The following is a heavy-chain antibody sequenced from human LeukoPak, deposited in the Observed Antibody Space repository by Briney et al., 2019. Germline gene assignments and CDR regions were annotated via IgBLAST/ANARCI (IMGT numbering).Heavy chain of an antibody. D-gene: IGHD3-22*01. Sequence: GGSLRLSCAASGFTFSSYGMHWVRQAPGKGLEWVAVIWYDGSNKYYADSVKGRFTISRDNSKNTLYLQMNSLRAEDTAVYYCAREVLWDYYDSSGPFDYWGQGTLVTVSS. CDR1: GFTFSSYG. CDR2: IWYDGSNK. CDR3: AREVLWDYYDSSGPFDY. J-gene: IGHJ4*02. V-gene: IGHV3-33*01.